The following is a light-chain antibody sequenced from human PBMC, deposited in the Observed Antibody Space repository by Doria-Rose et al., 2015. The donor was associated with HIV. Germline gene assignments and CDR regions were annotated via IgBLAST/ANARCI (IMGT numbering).Light chain of an antibody. Sequence: EIVLTQSPGTLSLSPGERATLSCRASQSFNSTYLAWYQQKPGQAPSLLIYDGSTRATGIQDRFNASGSGTDFTLTINRLEPEDFALYYCHQYGTSWTFGQGTKVEI. CDR2: DGS. CDR3: HQYGTSWT. V-gene: IGKV3-20*01. CDR1: QSFNSTY. J-gene: IGKJ1*01.